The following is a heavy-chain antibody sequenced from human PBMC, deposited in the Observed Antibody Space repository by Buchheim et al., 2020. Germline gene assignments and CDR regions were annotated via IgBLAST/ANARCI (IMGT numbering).Heavy chain of an antibody. CDR3: ARELRGIAAAGTQSYYYGMDV. Sequence: QVQLVESGGGVVQPGRSLRLSCAASGFTFSSYGMHWVRQAPGKGLEWVAVIWYDGSNKYYADSAKGRFTISRDNSKNTLYLQMNSLRAEDTAVYYCARELRGIAAAGTQSYYYGMDVWGQGTT. J-gene: IGHJ6*02. V-gene: IGHV3-33*01. CDR1: GFTFSSYG. D-gene: IGHD6-13*01. CDR2: IWYDGSNK.